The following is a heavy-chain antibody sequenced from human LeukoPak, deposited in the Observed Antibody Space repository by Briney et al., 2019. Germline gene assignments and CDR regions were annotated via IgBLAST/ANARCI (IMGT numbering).Heavy chain of an antibody. CDR1: GFTVSSSY. D-gene: IGHD3-16*01. CDR2: TYNSGIT. V-gene: IGHV3-53*01. J-gene: IGHJ4*02. CDR3: ARAPGGWNFDF. Sequence: GGSLRLSCAASGFTVSSSYMSWVRQAPGKGLEWVSATYNSGITYYIDSVKGRFTISRDNSKNTVYLQMNNLRAEDTAFYYCARAPGGWNFDFWGQGTLVTVSS.